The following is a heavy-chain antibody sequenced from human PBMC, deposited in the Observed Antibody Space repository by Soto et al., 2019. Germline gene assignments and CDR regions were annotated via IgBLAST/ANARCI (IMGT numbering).Heavy chain of an antibody. J-gene: IGHJ4*02. Sequence: SVKVSCKASGGTFSSYAINWVRQAPGQGLEWMGGIIPIFGTANYAQKFQGRVTITADKSTSTAYMELSSLRSEDTAVYYCARDHLADSSGYYPCGFDYWGQGTLVTVSS. CDR1: GGTFSSYA. D-gene: IGHD3-22*01. CDR2: IIPIFGTA. V-gene: IGHV1-69*06. CDR3: ARDHLADSSGYYPCGFDY.